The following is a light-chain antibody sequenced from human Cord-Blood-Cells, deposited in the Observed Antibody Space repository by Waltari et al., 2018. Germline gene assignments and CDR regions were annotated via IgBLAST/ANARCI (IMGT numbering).Light chain of an antibody. CDR1: QSVSSY. CDR2: DAS. Sequence: EVVLPQSPVTLSSAPEERATLSCRASQSVSSYLAWYQQKPGQAPRLLLYDASNSATGIPARFSGSGSGTDFTLTISSLEPEDFAVYYCQQRSNWYSFGQGTKLEIK. CDR3: QQRSNWYS. J-gene: IGKJ2*03. V-gene: IGKV3-11*01.